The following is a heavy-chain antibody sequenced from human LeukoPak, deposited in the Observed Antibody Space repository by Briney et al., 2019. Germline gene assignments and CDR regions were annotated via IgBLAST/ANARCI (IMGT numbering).Heavy chain of an antibody. CDR2: IYYSGST. D-gene: IGHD6-13*01. V-gene: IGHV4-59*01. CDR3: ARGVSSWYRAPDAFDI. J-gene: IGHJ3*02. Sequence: SETLSLTCTVSGGSISSYYWSWIRQPPGKGLEWIGYIYYSGSTNYNPSLKSRVTISVDTSKNQFSLKLSSVTAADTAVYYCARGVSSWYRAPDAFDIWGQGTMVTVSS. CDR1: GGSISSYY.